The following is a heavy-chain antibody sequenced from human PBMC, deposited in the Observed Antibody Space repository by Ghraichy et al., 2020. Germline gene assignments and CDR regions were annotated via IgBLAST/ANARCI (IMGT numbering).Heavy chain of an antibody. J-gene: IGHJ5*02. CDR1: GFTFRSSW. CDR3: ARIRGYSGYESVGWFDP. Sequence: GGSLRLSCAASGFTFRSSWMSWVRQAPGKGLEWVANIQQDGSEKYYLDSVKGRFTVSRDNAKNSLYLQMNSLRAEDTALYYCARIRGYSGYESVGWFDPWGQGTLVTVSS. CDR2: IQQDGSEK. V-gene: IGHV3-7*05. D-gene: IGHD5-12*01.